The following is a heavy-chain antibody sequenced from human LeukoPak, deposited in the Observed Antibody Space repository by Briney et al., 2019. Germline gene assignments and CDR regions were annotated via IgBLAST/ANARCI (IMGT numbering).Heavy chain of an antibody. J-gene: IGHJ4*02. V-gene: IGHV3-66*01. CDR2: IYSGGST. D-gene: IGHD5-12*01. CDR1: GFIVSSNY. CDR3: AKDLVWLRHDY. Sequence: GGSLRLSCAVSGFIVSSNYMTWVRQPPGKGLEWVSLIYSGGSTYYADSVKGRFTTSRDNSKNTLYLQMNSLRAEDTAVYYCAKDLVWLRHDYWGQGTLVTVSS.